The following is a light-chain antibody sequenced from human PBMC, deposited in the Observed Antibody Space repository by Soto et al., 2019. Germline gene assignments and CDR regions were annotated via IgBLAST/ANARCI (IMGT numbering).Light chain of an antibody. CDR1: QSISIY. J-gene: IGKJ4*01. V-gene: IGKV1-39*01. Sequence: DIQMTQSPSSLSASVGDRVTITCRASQSISIYLNWYQQKPGKVPNVLIHSASSLQSGVPSRFSGSGSGTEFTLTISSLQPEDVATDFCQQSYSTALTFRGGTKVQIK. CDR3: QQSYSTALT. CDR2: SAS.